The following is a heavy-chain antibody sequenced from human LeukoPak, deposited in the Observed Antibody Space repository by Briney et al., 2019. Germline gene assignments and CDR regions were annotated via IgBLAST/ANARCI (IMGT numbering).Heavy chain of an antibody. CDR3: AKATTDLDY. Sequence: GGSLRLSCAASGFTFSSYEMNWVRQAPGKGLEWVSYISSGGSTIYHADSVKGRFTISRDNSKNTLYLQMNSLRAEDTAVYYCAKATTDLDYWGQGTLVTVSS. V-gene: IGHV3-48*03. D-gene: IGHD4-11*01. J-gene: IGHJ4*02. CDR1: GFTFSSYE. CDR2: ISSGGSTI.